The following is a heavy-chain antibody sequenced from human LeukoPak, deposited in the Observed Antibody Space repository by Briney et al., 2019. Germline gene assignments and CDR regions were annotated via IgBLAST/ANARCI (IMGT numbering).Heavy chain of an antibody. CDR3: GKDSRPSVTTFRSRWTDS. J-gene: IGHJ4*02. D-gene: IGHD4-11*01. Sequence: GSLRLSCAASGFPFHNNGMSWVRQAPGKGLEWVSVISGSSRSTYHAESVKGRFTISRDNSKNTLFLQMNSLRAEDTAVYYCGKDSRPSVTTFRSRWTDSWGQGALVTVSS. V-gene: IGHV3-23*01. CDR1: GFPFHNNG. CDR2: ISGSSRST.